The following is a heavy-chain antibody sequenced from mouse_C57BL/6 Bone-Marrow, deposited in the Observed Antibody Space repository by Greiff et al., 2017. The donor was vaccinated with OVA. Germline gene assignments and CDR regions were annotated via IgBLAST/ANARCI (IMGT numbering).Heavy chain of an antibody. CDR2: ISGGGGYT. D-gene: IGHD1-1*01. J-gene: IGHJ1*03. CDR1: GFTFSSYT. Sequence: EVKLVESGGGLVKPGGSLKLSCAASGFTFSSYTMSWVRQTPEKRLEWVATISGGGGYTYYPDSVKGRFTISRDNAKNTLYLQMSSLRSEDTALYYCARHDYYGTYWYFDVWGTGTTVTVSS. CDR3: ARHDYYGTYWYFDV. V-gene: IGHV5-9*01.